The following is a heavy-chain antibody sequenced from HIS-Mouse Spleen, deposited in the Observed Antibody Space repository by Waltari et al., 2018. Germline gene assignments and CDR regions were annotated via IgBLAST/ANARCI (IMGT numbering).Heavy chain of an antibody. D-gene: IGHD6-13*01. CDR1: GFTVSSNY. Sequence: EVQLVESGGGLVQPGGSLRLSCAASGFTVSSNYMSWVRQAPGKGVELVYGIYSGGSKYYADSVKGRVTISRDNSKNTLYLQMNSLRAEDTAVYYCARDIKAAACWGQGTLVTVSS. V-gene: IGHV3-66*01. J-gene: IGHJ4*02. CDR3: ARDIKAAAC. CDR2: IYSGGSK.